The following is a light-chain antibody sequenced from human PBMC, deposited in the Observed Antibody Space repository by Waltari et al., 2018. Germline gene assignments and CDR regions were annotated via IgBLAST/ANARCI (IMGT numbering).Light chain of an antibody. J-gene: IGLJ2*01. CDR2: GGT. CDR1: SNDVGSYNL. V-gene: IGLV2-23*01. CDR3: CAHAGASAPVL. Sequence: QSALTQPASVSGSPGQSITISCTGTSNDVGSYNLVSWSQQHPENAPKLIIYGGTKRPSGVSDRSSASKSGSTASRTLSVLQADDEADYDCCAHAGASAPVLVGGGTRLTVL.